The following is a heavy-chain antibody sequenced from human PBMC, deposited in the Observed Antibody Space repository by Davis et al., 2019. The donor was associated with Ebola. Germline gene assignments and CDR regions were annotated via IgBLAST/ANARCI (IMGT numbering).Heavy chain of an antibody. CDR1: GYSFTSYW. CDR3: ARRDSSGWTYYFDY. D-gene: IGHD6-19*01. Sequence: PGGSLRLSCQGSGYSFTSYWISWARQMPGKGPEWMGRIDPSDSYTNYSPSFQGHVTISADKSISTAYLQWSSLKASDTAMYYCARRDSSGWTYYFDYWGQGTLVTVSS. J-gene: IGHJ4*02. V-gene: IGHV5-10-1*01. CDR2: IDPSDSYT.